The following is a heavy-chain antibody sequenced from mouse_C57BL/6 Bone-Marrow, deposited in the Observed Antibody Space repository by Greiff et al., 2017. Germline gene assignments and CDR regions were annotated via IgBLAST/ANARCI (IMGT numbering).Heavy chain of an antibody. CDR2: IDPNSGGT. Sequence: QVQLQQSGAELVKPGASVKLSCKASGYTFTSYWMHWVKQRPGRGLEWIGRIDPNSGGTKYNEKFKSKATLTVDKPSSTAYMQLSSLTSEDSAVYEGAETAIVATGYAMDYWGQGTSVTVSS. D-gene: IGHD1-1*01. CDR1: GYTFTSYW. J-gene: IGHJ4*01. V-gene: IGHV1-72*01. CDR3: AETAIVATGYAMDY.